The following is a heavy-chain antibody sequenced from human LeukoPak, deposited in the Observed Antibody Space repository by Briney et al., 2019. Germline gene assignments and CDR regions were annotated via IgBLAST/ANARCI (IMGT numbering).Heavy chain of an antibody. J-gene: IGHJ4*02. CDR1: GGTFSSYA. V-gene: IGHV1-69*04. D-gene: IGHD4-17*01. Sequence: APVKVSCKASGGTFSSYAISWVRQAPGQGLEWMGRIIPILGIANYAQKFQGRVTITADKSTSTAYMELSSLRSEDTAVYYCARDDDYGDYGGYFDYWGQGTLVTVSS. CDR3: ARDDDYGDYGGYFDY. CDR2: IIPILGIA.